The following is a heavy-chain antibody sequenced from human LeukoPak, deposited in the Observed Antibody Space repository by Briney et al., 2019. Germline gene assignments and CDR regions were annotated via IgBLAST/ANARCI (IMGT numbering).Heavy chain of an antibody. CDR1: AFTFSSYW. CDR3: ATLRESYYDVWSGSFRRDYYYYMDV. D-gene: IGHD3-3*01. CDR2: IKQDGSEK. V-gene: IGHV3-7*01. Sequence: PGGSLRLSCVASAFTFSSYWMSWVRQAPGKGLEWVANIKQDGSEKHYVDSVKGRFTISRDNAKNSLYLQMNSLIAEDTAVYYCATLRESYYDVWSGSFRRDYYYYMDVWGKGATVTVSS. J-gene: IGHJ6*03.